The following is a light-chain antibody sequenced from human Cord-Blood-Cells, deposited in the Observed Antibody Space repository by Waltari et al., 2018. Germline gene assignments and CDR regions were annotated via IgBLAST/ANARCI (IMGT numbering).Light chain of an antibody. CDR1: SSDVGGYNY. Sequence: QSALTQPASVSGSPGQSITISCTGTSSDVGGYNYVSWYHQHPGKAPKLMIYDVSNRPSGVSNRFSGSKSGNTASLTISGLQAEDEADYYCSSYTSSSTLVFGGGTKPTVL. V-gene: IGLV2-14*01. CDR2: DVS. CDR3: SSYTSSSTLV. J-gene: IGLJ3*02.